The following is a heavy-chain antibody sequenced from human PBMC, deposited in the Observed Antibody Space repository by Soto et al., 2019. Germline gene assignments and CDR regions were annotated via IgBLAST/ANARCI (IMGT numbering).Heavy chain of an antibody. CDR3: ARSGYCSSTSCYVLNI. V-gene: IGHV4-34*01. J-gene: IGHJ3*02. CDR2: INHSGST. D-gene: IGHD2-2*01. Sequence: ETLSLSCGEYGGYCSGVYLSWSRQPPGKGLEWIREINHSGSTNYNPSLKSRVTISVDTSKIQFSLRLSSVTAADTAVYYCARSGYCSSTSCYVLNIWGQGTVVTVSS. CDR1: GGYCSGVY.